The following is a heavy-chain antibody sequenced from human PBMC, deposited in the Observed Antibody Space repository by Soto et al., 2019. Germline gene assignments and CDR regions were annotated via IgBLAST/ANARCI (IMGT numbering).Heavy chain of an antibody. CDR1: GFTFSSQT. Sequence: EVQLLESGGGLVQPGGSLRLSCAASGFTFSSQTMSWVRQAPGKGLEWVSRIRGSGGSMSYADSVQGRFTISRDNSKNALYLQMNSLTAEDTAVYYCAKGEVAVTAPDYWGLGTLVTVSS. V-gene: IGHV3-23*01. D-gene: IGHD6-19*01. CDR2: IRGSGGSM. CDR3: AKGEVAVTAPDY. J-gene: IGHJ4*02.